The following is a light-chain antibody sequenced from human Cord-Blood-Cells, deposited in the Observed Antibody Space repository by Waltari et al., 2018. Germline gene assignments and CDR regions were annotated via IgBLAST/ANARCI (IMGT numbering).Light chain of an antibody. CDR1: QGISNY. V-gene: IGKV1-27*01. CDR2: AAS. CDR3: QKYNSAPRT. J-gene: IGKJ1*01. Sequence: DIQMTQSPSSLSASVGDRVTIPCRASQGISNYLAWYQQKPGKVPHLLIYAASPLQSGVPSRFRDSGSGTDFTLPISILQPEDVATYYCQKYNSAPRTFGQWTKVEIK.